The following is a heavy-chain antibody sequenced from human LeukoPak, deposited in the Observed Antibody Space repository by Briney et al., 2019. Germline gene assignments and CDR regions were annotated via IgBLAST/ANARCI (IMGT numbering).Heavy chain of an antibody. V-gene: IGHV4-59*01. Sequence: SETLSLTCTVSGGSISSYYWSWIRQPPGKGLEWIGYIYYSGSTNYNPSLKSRVTMSVDTSKNQFSLKLSSVTAADTAVYYCARSETNWFDPWGQGTLVTVSS. D-gene: IGHD1-14*01. CDR1: GGSISSYY. CDR2: IYYSGST. CDR3: ARSETNWFDP. J-gene: IGHJ5*02.